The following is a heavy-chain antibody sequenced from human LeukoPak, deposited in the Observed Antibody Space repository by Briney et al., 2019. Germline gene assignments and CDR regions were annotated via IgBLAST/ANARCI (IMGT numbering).Heavy chain of an antibody. CDR1: GFTFSSYG. D-gene: IGHD3-10*01. J-gene: IGHJ6*03. Sequence: GGSLRLSCAASGFTFSSYGMSWVRQAPGKGLEWVSAISGSGGSTYYADSVKGRFTISRDNSKNTLYLQMNSLRAEDTAVYYCAGSNVGSGSYVMDVWGKGTTVTISS. CDR3: AGSNVGSGSYVMDV. V-gene: IGHV3-23*01. CDR2: ISGSGGST.